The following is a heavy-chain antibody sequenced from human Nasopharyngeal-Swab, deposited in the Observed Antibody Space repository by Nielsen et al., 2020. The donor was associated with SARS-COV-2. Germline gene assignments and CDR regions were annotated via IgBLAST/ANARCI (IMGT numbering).Heavy chain of an antibody. Sequence: PGKGLEWIGYIYYSGSTNYNPSLKSRVTISVDTSKNQFSLKLSSVTAADTAVYYCARYSRSSWSSRRDYWGQGTLVTVSS. V-gene: IGHV4-59*13. CDR3: ARYSRSSWSSRRDY. CDR2: IYYSGST. D-gene: IGHD6-13*01. J-gene: IGHJ4*02.